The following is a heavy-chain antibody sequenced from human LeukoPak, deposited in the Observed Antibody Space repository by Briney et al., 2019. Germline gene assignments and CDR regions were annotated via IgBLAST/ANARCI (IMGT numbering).Heavy chain of an antibody. D-gene: IGHD3-10*01. CDR1: GYTFTGYY. CDR3: ASHLWFGELSGGVQKYIDY. V-gene: IGHV1-2*02. J-gene: IGHJ4*02. CDR2: INPNSGGT. Sequence: ASVKVSCKASGYTFTGYYMHWVRQAPGQGLEWMGWINPNSGGTNYAQKFQGRVNMTRDTSISTAYMELSRLRSDDTAVYYCASHLWFGELSGGVQKYIDYWGQGTLVTVSS.